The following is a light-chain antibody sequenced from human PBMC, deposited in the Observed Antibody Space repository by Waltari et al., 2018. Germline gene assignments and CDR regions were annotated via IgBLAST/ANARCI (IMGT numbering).Light chain of an antibody. V-gene: IGLV2-14*03. Sequence: AALTQKDSVSGSPGQSIAISCTGTSSDVGAYDYVSWYQQHPGKAPKLIIFDVNYRPSGVSNRFSSSKAGNTASLTISGLQPEDEADYYCSSYLSTNTEVFGGGTKVTVL. CDR1: SSDVGAYDY. CDR3: SSYLSTNTEV. J-gene: IGLJ2*01. CDR2: DVN.